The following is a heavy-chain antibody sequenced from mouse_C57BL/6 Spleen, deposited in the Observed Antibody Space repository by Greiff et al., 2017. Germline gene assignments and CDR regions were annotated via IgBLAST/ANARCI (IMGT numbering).Heavy chain of an antibody. D-gene: IGHD4-1*01. CDR2: ISGGSSTI. J-gene: IGHJ3*01. CDR1: GFTFSDYG. Sequence: EVQLVESGGGLVKPGGSLKLSCAASGFTFSDYGMHWVRQAPEKGLEWVAYISGGSSTIYYADTVKGRFTISRDTAKNTLFLQITSLRSEDTALYYCARPGSGWDGGFAYWGQGTLVTVSA. V-gene: IGHV5-17*01. CDR3: ARPGSGWDGGFAY.